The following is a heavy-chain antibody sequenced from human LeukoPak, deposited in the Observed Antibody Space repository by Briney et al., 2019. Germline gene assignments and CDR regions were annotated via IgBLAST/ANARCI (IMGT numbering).Heavy chain of an antibody. CDR3: AKDRPNSSGWYEEYFQH. CDR2: ISSSGSTI. V-gene: IGHV3-48*03. Sequence: AGGSLRLSCAASGFTFSSYEMNWVRQAPGKGLEWVSYISSSGSTIYYADSVKGRFTISRDNAKNSLYLQMNSLRAEDTAVYYCAKDRPNSSGWYEEYFQHWGQGTLVTVSS. CDR1: GFTFSSYE. J-gene: IGHJ1*01. D-gene: IGHD6-19*01.